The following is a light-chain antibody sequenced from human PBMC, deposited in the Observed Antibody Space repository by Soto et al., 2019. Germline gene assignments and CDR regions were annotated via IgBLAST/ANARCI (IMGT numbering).Light chain of an antibody. V-gene: IGKV1-27*01. CDR1: QGISNY. CDR3: QKYNSAPPLT. Sequence: DIQMTQSPSSLSASVGDRVTITCRASQGISNYLAWYQQKPGKVPKLLIYAASTLQSGVPTRFSGSGSGTDFTLTISSLQPEDVATYYCQKYNSAPPLTFGGGTKVEIK. J-gene: IGKJ4*01. CDR2: AAS.